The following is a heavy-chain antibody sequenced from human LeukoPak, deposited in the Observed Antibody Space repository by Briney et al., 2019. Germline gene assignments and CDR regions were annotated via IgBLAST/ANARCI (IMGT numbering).Heavy chain of an antibody. CDR1: GYTFTSYG. V-gene: IGHV1-18*01. CDR3: ARVLSLYDSSRYLDY. CDR2: ISAYNGNT. J-gene: IGHJ4*02. Sequence: ASVKVSCKASGYTFTSYGISLVRQAPGQGLEWMGWISAYNGNTNYAQKLQGRVTMTTDTSTSTAYMELRSLRSDDTAVYYCARVLSLYDSSRYLDYWGQGTLVTVSS. D-gene: IGHD3-22*01.